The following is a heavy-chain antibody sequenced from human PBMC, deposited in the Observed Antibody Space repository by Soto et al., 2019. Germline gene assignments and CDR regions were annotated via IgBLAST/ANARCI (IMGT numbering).Heavy chain of an antibody. CDR2: INPNSGGT. CDR1: GYSFTDYY. Sequence: ASVKVSCKVSGYSFTDYYMHWVRQAPGQGLEWMGWINPNSGGTNYAQKFQGRVTMTRHTSISTAYMELSRLRSDDTAVYYCARGMGPMGRGARYYFDYWGQGTLVTVSS. J-gene: IGHJ4*02. D-gene: IGHD3-10*01. V-gene: IGHV1-2*02. CDR3: ARGMGPMGRGARYYFDY.